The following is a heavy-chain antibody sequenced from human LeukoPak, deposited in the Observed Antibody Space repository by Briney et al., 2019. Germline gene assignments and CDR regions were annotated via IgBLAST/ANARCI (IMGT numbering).Heavy chain of an antibody. V-gene: IGHV6-1*01. D-gene: IGHD2-2*02. CDR2: TYYRSKWYN. CDR3: ARDWAVVPAAIPSGAFDI. Sequence: SQTLSLTCAISGDSVSSNSAAWNWIRQSPSRGLEWLGRTYYRSKWYNDYAVSVKSRITINPDTSKNQFSLQLNSVTPEDTAVYYCARDWAVVPAAIPSGAFDIWGQGTMVTVSS. CDR1: GDSVSSNSAA. J-gene: IGHJ3*02.